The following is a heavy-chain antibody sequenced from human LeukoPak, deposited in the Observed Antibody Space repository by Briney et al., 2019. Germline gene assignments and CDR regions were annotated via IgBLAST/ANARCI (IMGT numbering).Heavy chain of an antibody. CDR2: ISGSGGST. CDR1: GFTFSSYA. V-gene: IGHV3-23*01. J-gene: IGHJ4*02. D-gene: IGHD6-19*01. Sequence: PGGSLRLSCAASGFTFSSYAMSWVRQAPGKGLEWVSAISGSGGSTYYADSVRGRFTISRDNSKNTLYLQMNSLRAEDTAVYYCAKSVAVAGTGNCWGQGTLVTVSS. CDR3: AKSVAVAGTGNC.